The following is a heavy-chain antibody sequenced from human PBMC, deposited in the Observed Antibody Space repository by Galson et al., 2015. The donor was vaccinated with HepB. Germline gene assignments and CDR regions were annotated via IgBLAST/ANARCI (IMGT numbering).Heavy chain of an antibody. J-gene: IGHJ5*02. V-gene: IGHV3-30*18. Sequence: SLRLSCAASGFTFSSYGMHWVRQAPGKGLEWVAVISYDGSNKYYADSVKGRFTISRDNSKNTLYLQMNSLRAEDTAVYYCAKHLQGWFDPWGQGTLVTVSS. CDR3: AKHLQGWFDP. CDR2: ISYDGSNK. CDR1: GFTFSSYG.